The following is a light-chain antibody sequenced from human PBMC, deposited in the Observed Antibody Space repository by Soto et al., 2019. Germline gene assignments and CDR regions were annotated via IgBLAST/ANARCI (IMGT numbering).Light chain of an antibody. Sequence: TQSPATLSVSPGDRATLSCRASQSINSNLAWYQQKPGQAPRLLIYGASSRATGIPDRFSGSGSGTDFTLTISRLEPEDFAVYYCQQYGSSPGWTLGQGTKVDI. V-gene: IGKV3-20*01. J-gene: IGKJ1*01. CDR3: QQYGSSPGWT. CDR1: QSINSN. CDR2: GAS.